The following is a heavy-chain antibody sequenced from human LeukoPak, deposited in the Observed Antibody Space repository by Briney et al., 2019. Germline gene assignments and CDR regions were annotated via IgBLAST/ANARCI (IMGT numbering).Heavy chain of an antibody. J-gene: IGHJ4*02. CDR2: IYYSGST. Sequence: SETLSLTCTVSGGSISSYYWSWIRQPPGEGLEWIGYIYYSGSTNYNPSLKSRVTISVDTSKNQFSLKLSSVTTADTAVYYCAREGIAAEFDYWGQGTLVTVSS. CDR1: GGSISSYY. V-gene: IGHV4-59*01. D-gene: IGHD6-13*01. CDR3: AREGIAAEFDY.